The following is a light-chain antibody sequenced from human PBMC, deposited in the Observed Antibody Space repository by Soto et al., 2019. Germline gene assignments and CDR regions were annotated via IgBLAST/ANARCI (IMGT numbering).Light chain of an antibody. J-gene: IGKJ1*01. CDR1: QTVNNY. CDR3: QQSYTTPWT. Sequence: DIQMTQSPSSLFASVGDSVTITCRAGQTVNNYLNWYQQKPGKAPKLLIYGSSHLQSGVPSRFSGSGSATDFTLTVSRLEPEDFAVYICQQSYTTPWTFGRGTK. V-gene: IGKV1-39*01. CDR2: GSS.